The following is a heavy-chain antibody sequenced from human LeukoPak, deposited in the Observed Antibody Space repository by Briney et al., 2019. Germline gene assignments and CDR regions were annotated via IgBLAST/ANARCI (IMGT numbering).Heavy chain of an antibody. CDR3: ANNWNDVGVFDY. D-gene: IGHD1-1*01. J-gene: IGHJ4*02. V-gene: IGHV3-23*01. Sequence: PGGSLRLSCAASGFTFSSYAMSWVHQAPGKGLEWVSAISGSGGSTYYADSVKGRFTISRDNSKNTLYLQMNSLRAEDTAVYYCANNWNDVGVFDYWGQGTLVTVSS. CDR2: ISGSGGST. CDR1: GFTFSSYA.